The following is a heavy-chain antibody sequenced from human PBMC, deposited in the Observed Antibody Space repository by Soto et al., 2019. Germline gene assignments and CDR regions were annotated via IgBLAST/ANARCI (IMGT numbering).Heavy chain of an antibody. CDR2: IWYDGSNK. V-gene: IGHV3-33*01. D-gene: IGHD3-22*01. CDR1: GFTFSNYG. Sequence: QVQLVESGGGVVQPGRSLRLSCAASGFTFSNYGMQWVRQAPGKGLEWVAVIWYDGSNKYYADSVKGRFTISRDNSKNTLYLQMNSLRAEDTAVYYCARGNYESSGYPDYWGQGTLVTVSS. J-gene: IGHJ4*02. CDR3: ARGNYESSGYPDY.